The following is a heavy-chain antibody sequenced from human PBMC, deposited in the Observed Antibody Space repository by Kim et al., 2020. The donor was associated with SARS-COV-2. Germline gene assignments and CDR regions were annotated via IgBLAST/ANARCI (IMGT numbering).Heavy chain of an antibody. CDR2: ISAYNGNT. V-gene: IGHV1-18*01. CDR3: ARDRRVGGYSGYEPIDY. J-gene: IGHJ4*02. D-gene: IGHD5-12*01. Sequence: ASVKVSCKASGYTFTSYGISWVRQAPGQGLEWMGWISAYNGNTNYAQKLQGRVTMTTDTSTSTAYMELRSLRSDDTAVYYCARDRRVGGYSGYEPIDYWGQGTLVTVSS. CDR1: GYTFTSYG.